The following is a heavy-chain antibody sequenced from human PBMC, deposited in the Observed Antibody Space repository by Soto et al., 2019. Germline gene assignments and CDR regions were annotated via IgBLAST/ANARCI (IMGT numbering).Heavy chain of an antibody. CDR1: GYTFTGYY. D-gene: IGHD2-15*01. V-gene: IGHV1-2*04. J-gene: IGHJ6*03. Sequence: QVQLVQSGAEVKKPGASVKVSCKASGYTFTGYYMHWVRQAPGQGLEWMGWINPNSGGTNYAQKVNGWGTMTSDTSISKAYMELSRLRSDDTAVYYCARDFSEVVASTSRLYYYYYMDVWGKGTTVTVSS. CDR2: INPNSGGT. CDR3: ARDFSEVVASTSRLYYYYYMDV.